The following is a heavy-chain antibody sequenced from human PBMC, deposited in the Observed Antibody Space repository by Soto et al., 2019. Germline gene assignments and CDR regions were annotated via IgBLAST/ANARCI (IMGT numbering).Heavy chain of an antibody. V-gene: IGHV3-30-3*01. Sequence: QPGWSLRLSCAASGFTFSSYAMHWVRQAPGKGLEWVAVISYDGSNKYYADSVKGRFTISRDNSKNTLYLQMNSLRAEDTAVYYCASGSMPHFDYWGQGTLVTVSS. CDR2: ISYDGSNK. J-gene: IGHJ4*02. CDR1: GFTFSSYA. CDR3: ASGSMPHFDY. D-gene: IGHD2-2*01.